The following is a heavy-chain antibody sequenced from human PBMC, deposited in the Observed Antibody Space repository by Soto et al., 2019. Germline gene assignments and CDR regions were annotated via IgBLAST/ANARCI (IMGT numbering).Heavy chain of an antibody. CDR1: GFTFSDYY. Sequence: GGSLRLSCAASGFTFSDYYMSWIRQAPGKGLEWVSYISSSSSYTNYADSVKGRFTISRDNAKNSLYLQMNSLRAEDTAVYYCARYLSARADFDYWGQGTLVTVSS. CDR3: ARYLSARADFDY. V-gene: IGHV3-11*06. CDR2: ISSSSSYT. J-gene: IGHJ4*02.